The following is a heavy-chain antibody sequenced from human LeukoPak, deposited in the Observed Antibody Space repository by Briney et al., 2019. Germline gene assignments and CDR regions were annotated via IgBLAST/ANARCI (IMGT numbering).Heavy chain of an antibody. D-gene: IGHD4-17*01. CDR2: IKSKADGGTT. V-gene: IGHV3-15*01. CDR3: AAVSVEYGDSSFDF. J-gene: IGHJ4*02. CDR1: GFTFSNAW. Sequence: KSGGSLRLSCAASGFTFSNAWMSWVRQPPGKGLEWVGRIKSKADGGTTDYAEPVKGRVTISRDDSKSTLYLQMNSLKTEDTALYYCAAVSVEYGDSSFDFWGQGTLVTVSS.